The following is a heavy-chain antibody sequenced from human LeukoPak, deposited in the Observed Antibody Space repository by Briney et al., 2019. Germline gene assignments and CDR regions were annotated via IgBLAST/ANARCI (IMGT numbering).Heavy chain of an antibody. Sequence: PGGSLRLSCAASGFSFTNYCMHWVRQTPGKGLEWVSYISSSGSTIYYADSVKGRFTISRDNAKNSLYLQMNSLRAEDTAVYYCARASKEQWLGPYYFDYWGQGTLVTVSS. CDR3: ARASKEQWLGPYYFDY. CDR2: ISSSGSTI. J-gene: IGHJ4*02. V-gene: IGHV3-48*03. D-gene: IGHD6-19*01. CDR1: GFSFTNYC.